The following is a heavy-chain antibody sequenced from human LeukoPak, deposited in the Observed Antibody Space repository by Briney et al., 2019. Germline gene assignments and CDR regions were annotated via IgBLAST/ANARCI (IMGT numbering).Heavy chain of an antibody. CDR2: IDSTGAYT. Sequence: GGSLRLSCAASGFIFSNYAMSWVRQAPGEGLEWVSAIDSTGAYTWYADSVKGRFTISKGSSKTILYLQMNSLRAEDAAVYFCAKGSAAGRPYYFDYWGQGTLVTVSS. CDR3: AKGSAAGRPYYFDY. J-gene: IGHJ4*02. CDR1: GFIFSNYA. V-gene: IGHV3-23*01. D-gene: IGHD6-25*01.